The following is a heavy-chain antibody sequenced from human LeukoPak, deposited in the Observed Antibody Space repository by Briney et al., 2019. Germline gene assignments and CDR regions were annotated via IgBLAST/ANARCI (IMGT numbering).Heavy chain of an antibody. Sequence: SETLSLTCTVSGGSISSSSYYWGWIRQPPGKGLEWIGCVYYSGSTYYNPSLKSRVTISVDTSKNQFSLKLSSVTAADTAVYYCARGRFLDAFDIWGQGTMVTVSS. V-gene: IGHV4-39*07. D-gene: IGHD3-3*01. CDR1: GGSISSSSYY. CDR2: VYYSGST. J-gene: IGHJ3*02. CDR3: ARGRFLDAFDI.